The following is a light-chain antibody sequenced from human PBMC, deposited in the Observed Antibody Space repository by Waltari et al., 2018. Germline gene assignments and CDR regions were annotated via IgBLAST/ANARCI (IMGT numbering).Light chain of an antibody. J-gene: IGLJ3*02. CDR3: QSDYRSLGASV. V-gene: IGLV1-40*01. CDR1: TSK. Sequence: QSVLTQPPSVSGAPGQRVPFSCTGRTSKLLIFDNSVRPSGVPDRFSGSKSGTSASLAITGLQAEDDADYYCQSDYRSLGASVFGGGTKLTVL. CDR2: DNS.